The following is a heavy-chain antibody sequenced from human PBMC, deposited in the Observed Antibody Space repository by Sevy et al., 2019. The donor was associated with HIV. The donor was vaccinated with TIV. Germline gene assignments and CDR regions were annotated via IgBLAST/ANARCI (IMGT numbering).Heavy chain of an antibody. V-gene: IGHV1-2*06. CDR2: INHNSGVT. J-gene: IGHJ3*02. D-gene: IGHD3-3*01. CDR1: GYIFSDYN. Sequence: ASVKVSCKTTGYIFSDYNMHWVRQAPGQGLEWMALINHNSGVTNYEHNFRGRVSVTRDTSMSTAYMELNGLTSDDTAVYYCVREDINAPRTLLSFDIWGQGTMVTVSS. CDR3: VREDINAPRTLLSFDI.